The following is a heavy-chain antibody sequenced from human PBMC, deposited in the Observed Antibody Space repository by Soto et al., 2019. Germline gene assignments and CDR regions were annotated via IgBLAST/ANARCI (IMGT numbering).Heavy chain of an antibody. CDR3: ARHEVYRAGCHGF. J-gene: IGHJ4*02. Sequence: QVQLQESGPGLVKPSETLSLTCAVSGGSIGSSSYYWGWIRQAPGQGLEWIGSVYYSVSNFYTPSINSLFTISLYTSQNQFSLQLSSVAPADTAIDFCARHEVYRAGCHGFWGLGLLFTVSS. V-gene: IGHV4-39*01. D-gene: IGHD2-2*01. CDR2: VYYSVSN. CDR1: GGSIGSSSYY.